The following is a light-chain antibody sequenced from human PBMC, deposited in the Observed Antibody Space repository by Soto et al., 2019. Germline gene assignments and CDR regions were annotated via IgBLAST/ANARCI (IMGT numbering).Light chain of an antibody. CDR1: SSDIGAYNF. Sequence: QSALTQPASVSGSPGQSITISCTGSSSDIGAYNFVSWYQQHPGKPPKLIIYEVSHRPSGVSNRFSGSKSGNTASLTISGLQAEDEADYYCSSYTSIVTLIFGGGTKLTVL. CDR2: EVS. J-gene: IGLJ2*01. CDR3: SSYTSIVTLI. V-gene: IGLV2-14*01.